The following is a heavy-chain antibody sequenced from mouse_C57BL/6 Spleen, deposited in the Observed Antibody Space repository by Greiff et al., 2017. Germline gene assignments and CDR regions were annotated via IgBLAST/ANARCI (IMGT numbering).Heavy chain of an antibody. CDR1: GYAFSSSW. D-gene: IGHD2-5*01. CDR3: AREEGPDSNYVDC. V-gene: IGHV1-82*01. CDR2: IYPGDGDT. Sequence: QVQLQQSGPELVKPGASVKISCKASGYAFSSSWMNWVKQRPGKGLEWIGRIYPGDGDTNYNGKFKGKATLTADKSSSTAYIQLSSLTSEDSAVYFCAREEGPDSNYVDCWGQGTTLTVSS. J-gene: IGHJ2*01.